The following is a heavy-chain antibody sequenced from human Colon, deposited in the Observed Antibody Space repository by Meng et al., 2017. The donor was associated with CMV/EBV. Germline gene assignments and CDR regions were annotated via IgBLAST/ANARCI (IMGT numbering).Heavy chain of an antibody. CDR2: IRSKTDGGTT. D-gene: IGHD3-22*01. V-gene: IGHV3-15*01. CDR1: GFTFSKAW. J-gene: IGHJ4*02. Sequence: GESLKISCAASGFTFSKAWMNWVRQAPGTGLEWVGHIRSKTDGGTTDYAAAVNDSFTISSDDSKNTLYLQLKSLKTEDTAVYYCTTIPPYDTSGPKSYWGQGTLVTVSS. CDR3: TTIPPYDTSGPKSY.